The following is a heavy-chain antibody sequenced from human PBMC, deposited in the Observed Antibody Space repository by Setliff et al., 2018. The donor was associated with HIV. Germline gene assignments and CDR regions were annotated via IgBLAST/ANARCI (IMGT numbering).Heavy chain of an antibody. CDR2: ISPDDSDS. D-gene: IGHD3-9*01. V-gene: IGHV5-51*01. Sequence: GESLKISCKGSGYSFTSYWIGWVRQMPGKGLEWVGIISPDDSDSRYSPSFQGQVTISADKSISTAYLQWSSLKASDTAMYYCASGRKKNYDLFTGYYRILGVDFDYWGQGTLVTVSS. CDR3: ASGRKKNYDLFTGYYRILGVDFDY. CDR1: GYSFTSYW. J-gene: IGHJ4*02.